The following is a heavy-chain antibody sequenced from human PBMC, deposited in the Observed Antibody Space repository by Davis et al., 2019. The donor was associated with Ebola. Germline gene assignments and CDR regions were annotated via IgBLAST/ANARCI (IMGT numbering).Heavy chain of an antibody. J-gene: IGHJ4*02. CDR1: GFTFSSYA. Sequence: PGGSLRLSCAASGFTFSSYAMHWVRQAPGKGLEWVAVISYDGSNKYYADSVKGRFTISRDNSKNTLYLQMNSLRAEDTAVYYCAKDFKVLRFLEWLAFSFWGQGTLVTVSS. V-gene: IGHV3-30*04. CDR3: AKDFKVLRFLEWLAFSF. CDR2: ISYDGSNK. D-gene: IGHD3-3*01.